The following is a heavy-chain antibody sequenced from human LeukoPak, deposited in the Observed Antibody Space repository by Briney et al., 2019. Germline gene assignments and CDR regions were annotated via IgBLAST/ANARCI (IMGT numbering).Heavy chain of an antibody. J-gene: IGHJ6*03. D-gene: IGHD4-17*01. V-gene: IGHV3-23*01. Sequence: PGGSLRLSCAASGFTFSTYAMTWVRQAPGKGLEWVSAISGSGGSTYYADSVKGRFTISRDNSKNTLYLQMNSLRAEDTAVYYCAKDRDYGDYLYYYYMDVWGKGTTVTISS. CDR2: ISGSGGST. CDR3: AKDRDYGDYLYYYYMDV. CDR1: GFTFSTYA.